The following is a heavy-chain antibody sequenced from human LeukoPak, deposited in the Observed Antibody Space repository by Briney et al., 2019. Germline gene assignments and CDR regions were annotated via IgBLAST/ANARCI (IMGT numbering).Heavy chain of an antibody. CDR3: AKWSPSVVDTATSNHYFDY. J-gene: IGHJ4*02. D-gene: IGHD5-18*01. CDR2: ISNDGGNK. CDR1: GFTFSSYG. V-gene: IGHV3-30*18. Sequence: GGSLRLSCAASGFTFSSYGMHWVRQAPGKGPEWVAVISNDGGNKYYADSVKGRLTISRDNSKNTVYLQMNSLRAEDTAIYYCAKWSPSVVDTATSNHYFDYWGQGTQVTVSS.